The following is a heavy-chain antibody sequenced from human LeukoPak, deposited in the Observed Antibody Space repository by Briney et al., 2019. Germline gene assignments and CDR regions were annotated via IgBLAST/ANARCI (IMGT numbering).Heavy chain of an antibody. J-gene: IGHJ5*02. D-gene: IGHD2-2*02. CDR2: IYHSGST. V-gene: IGHV4-38-2*02. Sequence: SETLSLTCTVSGYSISSGYYWGWIRQPPGKGLEWIGSIYHSGSTYYNPSLKSRVTISVDTSKNQFSLKLSSVTAADTAVYYCARDGRYCSSTSCYSWFDPWGQGTLVTVSS. CDR3: ARDGRYCSSTSCYSWFDP. CDR1: GYSISSGYY.